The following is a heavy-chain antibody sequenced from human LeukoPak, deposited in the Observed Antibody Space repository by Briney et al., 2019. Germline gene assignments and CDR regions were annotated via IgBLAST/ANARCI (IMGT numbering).Heavy chain of an antibody. CDR3: ARSPSYSTGIAVAGTLREFDY. D-gene: IGHD6-19*01. V-gene: IGHV1-69*06. J-gene: IGHJ4*02. CDR1: GGTFTSYA. CDR2: IIPIFGTA. Sequence: ASVKVSCKASGGTFTSYAISWVRQAPGQGLEWMGGIIPIFGTANYAQKFQGRVTITADKSTSTAYMELSSLRSEDTAVYYCARSPSYSTGIAVAGTLREFDYWGQGTLVTVSS.